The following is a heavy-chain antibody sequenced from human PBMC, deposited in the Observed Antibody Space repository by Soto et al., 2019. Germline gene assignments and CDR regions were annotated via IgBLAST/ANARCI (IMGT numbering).Heavy chain of an antibody. D-gene: IGHD2-15*01. CDR1: GYTFTSYA. J-gene: IGHJ4*02. CDR3: ARDLGYAPPDY. CDR2: INAGNGNT. V-gene: IGHV1-3*05. Sequence: QVQLVQSGAEEKKPGASVKVSCKASGYTFTSYAMHWVRQAPGQRLEWMGWINAGNGNTKYSQKFQGRVTITRDTPASTANRGLSSLSSEARAVFYWARDLGYAPPDYWGRGTLVPVSP.